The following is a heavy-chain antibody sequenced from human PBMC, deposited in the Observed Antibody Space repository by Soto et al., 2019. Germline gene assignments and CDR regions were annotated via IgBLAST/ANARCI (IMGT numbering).Heavy chain of an antibody. CDR2: IIPIFGTA. D-gene: IGHD6-13*01. CDR1: GGTFSSYA. V-gene: IGHV1-69*13. CDR3: AGDQLAAAGNLRDYYYGMDV. Sequence: ASVKVSCKASGGTFSSYAISWVRQAPGQGLEWMGGIIPIFGTANYAQKFQGRVTITADESTSTAYMELSSLRSEDTAVYYCAGDQLAAAGNLRDYYYGMDVWGQGTTVTSP. J-gene: IGHJ6*02.